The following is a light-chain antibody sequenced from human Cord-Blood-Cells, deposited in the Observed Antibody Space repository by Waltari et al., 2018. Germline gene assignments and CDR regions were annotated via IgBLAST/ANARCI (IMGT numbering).Light chain of an antibody. CDR1: SPHIGAGYD. J-gene: IGLJ2*01. CDR3: QSYDSSLRGSV. V-gene: IGLV1-40*01. Sequence: QSVLTQPPSVSGAPGQRVTISCTGSSPHIGAGYDVTSYQLLPGTAPKLLIYGNSNRPSGVPDRFSGSKSGTSASLAITGLQAEDEADYYCQSYDSSLRGSVFGGGTKLTVL. CDR2: GNS.